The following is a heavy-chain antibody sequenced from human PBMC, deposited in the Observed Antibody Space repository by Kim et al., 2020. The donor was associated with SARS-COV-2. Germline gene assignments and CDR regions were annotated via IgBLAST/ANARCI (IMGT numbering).Heavy chain of an antibody. CDR3: ARGDCSSTSCYSMDV. Sequence: ASVKVSCKASGYTFTKHAMNWVRLAPGQGLEWMGWINSDNGNPTYAQDFRGRYVFSLDSSASTAYLQFSSLKAEDTAVYYCARGDCSSTSCYSMDVWGHGTTVTVSS. CDR2: INSDNGNP. CDR1: GYTFTKHA. V-gene: IGHV7-4-1*02. D-gene: IGHD2-2*01. J-gene: IGHJ6*02.